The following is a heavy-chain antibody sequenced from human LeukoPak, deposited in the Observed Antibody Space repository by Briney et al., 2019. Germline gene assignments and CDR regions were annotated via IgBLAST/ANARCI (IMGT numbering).Heavy chain of an antibody. D-gene: IGHD3-22*01. V-gene: IGHV3-21*01. CDR3: ARGHYYDSSGYYY. J-gene: IGHJ4*02. Sequence: PGGSLRLSCAASGFTFSSYNMNWVRQAPGKGLEWVSSISGSSSYIYYADSVKGRFTISRDNAKNSLYLQMNSLRAEDTAVYYCARGHYYDSSGYYYFGQGTLVTVSS. CDR1: GFTFSSYN. CDR2: ISGSSSYI.